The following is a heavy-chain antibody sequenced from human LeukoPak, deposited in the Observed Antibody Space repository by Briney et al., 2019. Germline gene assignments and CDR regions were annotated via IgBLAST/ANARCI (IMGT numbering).Heavy chain of an antibody. CDR2: INPNGGTT. CDR3: ARDEVVGAHSRGAYWYFDL. Sequence: ASVKVSCKASGYSFTSYYMHWVRQAPGQGLEWMGIINPNGGTTSYAQKFQGRVTMTRDTSTSTVYMELSSLRPEDTAVYYCARDEVVGAHSRGAYWYFDLWGRGTLVTVSS. D-gene: IGHD1-26*01. J-gene: IGHJ2*01. CDR1: GYSFTSYY. V-gene: IGHV1-46*01.